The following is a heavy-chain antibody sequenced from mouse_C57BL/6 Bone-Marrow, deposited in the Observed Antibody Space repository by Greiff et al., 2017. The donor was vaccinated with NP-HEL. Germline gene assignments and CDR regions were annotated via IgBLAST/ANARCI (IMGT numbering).Heavy chain of an antibody. CDR2: IYPRSGNT. V-gene: IGHV1-81*01. D-gene: IGHD1-1*01. J-gene: IGHJ3*01. CDR3: ARSAVVPSAWFAY. Sequence: QVQLQQSGAELARPGASVKLSCKASGYTFTSYGISWVKQRTGQGLEWIGEIYPRSGNTYYNEKFKGKATLTADKSYSTAYMELRSLTSEDSAVYFCARSAVVPSAWFAYWGQGTLVTVSA. CDR1: GYTFTSYG.